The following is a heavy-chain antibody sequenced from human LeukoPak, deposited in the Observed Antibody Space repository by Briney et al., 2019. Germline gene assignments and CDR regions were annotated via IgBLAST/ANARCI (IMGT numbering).Heavy chain of an antibody. V-gene: IGHV1-2*02. CDR1: GYTFTGYY. D-gene: IGHD3-10*01. CDR3: ARSYYYGSGSYCGY. CDR2: INPNSGGT. Sequence: ASVKVSCKASGYTFTGYYMHWVRQAPGQGLEWMGWINPNSGGTNYAQKFQGRVTMTRDTSISTAYMELSRLRSDDTAVYYCARSYYYGSGSYCGYWGQGTLVTVSS. J-gene: IGHJ4*02.